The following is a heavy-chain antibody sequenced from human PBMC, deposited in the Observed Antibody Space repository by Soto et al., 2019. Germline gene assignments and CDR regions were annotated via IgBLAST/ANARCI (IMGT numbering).Heavy chain of an antibody. D-gene: IGHD6-19*01. CDR2: TYYRSKWYN. CDR1: GDSVSSNSAA. Sequence: SQTLSLTCAISGDSVSSNSAAWNWIRQSPSRGLEWLGRTYYRSKWYNDYAVSVKSRITINPDTSKNQFSLQLNSVTPEDTAVYYCARVKQWLVHPYYCYGMDVWGQGTTVTVSS. CDR3: ARVKQWLVHPYYCYGMDV. J-gene: IGHJ6*02. V-gene: IGHV6-1*01.